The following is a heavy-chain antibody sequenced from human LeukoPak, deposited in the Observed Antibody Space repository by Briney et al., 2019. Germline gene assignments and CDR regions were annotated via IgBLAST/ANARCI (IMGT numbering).Heavy chain of an antibody. CDR3: ATIGGGEKGAPFDY. V-gene: IGHV1-8*01. Sequence: GASVKVSCKASGYTFTSYDINWVRQATGQGLEWMGWMNPNSGNTGYAQKFQGRVTMTRNTSISTAYMELSSLRSEDTAVYYCATIGGGEKGAPFDYWGQGTLVTVSS. J-gene: IGHJ4*02. CDR1: GYTFTSYD. D-gene: IGHD2-21*01. CDR2: MNPNSGNT.